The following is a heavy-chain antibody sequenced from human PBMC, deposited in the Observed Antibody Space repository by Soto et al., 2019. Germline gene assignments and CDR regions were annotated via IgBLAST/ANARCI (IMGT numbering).Heavy chain of an antibody. J-gene: IGHJ3*02. Sequence: AETLSLTCTVSGGSISSYYWSCLRQPPGKGLERIGYIYYSGSTNYNPSHKSRITISVDTSKIQVSLKLSSVTAADTAVYYCARDLQEIAFDIWGQGTMVTVSS. CDR3: ARDLQEIAFDI. V-gene: IGHV4-59*01. CDR1: GGSISSYY. CDR2: IYYSGST.